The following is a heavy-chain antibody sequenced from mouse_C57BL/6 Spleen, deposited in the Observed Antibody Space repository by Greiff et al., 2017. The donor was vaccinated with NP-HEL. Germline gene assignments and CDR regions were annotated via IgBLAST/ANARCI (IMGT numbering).Heavy chain of an antibody. CDR1: GYSITSGYY. D-gene: IGHD2-4*01. CDR2: ISYDGSN. CDR3: AREGSTMITTGYFDY. V-gene: IGHV3-6*01. J-gene: IGHJ2*01. Sequence: EVKLQESGPGLVKPSQSLSLTCSVTGYSITSGYYWNWIRQFPGNKLEWMGYISYDGSNNYNPSLKNRISITRDTSKNQFFLKLKSVTTEDTATYYCAREGSTMITTGYFDYWGQGTTLTVSS.